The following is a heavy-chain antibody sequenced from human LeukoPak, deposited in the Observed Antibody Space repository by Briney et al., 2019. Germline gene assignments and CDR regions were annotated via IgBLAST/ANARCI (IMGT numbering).Heavy chain of an antibody. CDR1: GFTFSSYS. V-gene: IGHV3-21*01. CDR2: ISSSSSYI. J-gene: IGHJ4*02. CDR3: AINRIAAAGRVY. Sequence: PGGSLRLSCAASGFTFSSYSMNWVRQAPGKGLEWVSSISSSSSYIYYADSVKGRFTISRDNAKNSLYLQMNSLRAEDTAVYYCAINRIAAAGRVYWGQGTLVTVSS. D-gene: IGHD6-13*01.